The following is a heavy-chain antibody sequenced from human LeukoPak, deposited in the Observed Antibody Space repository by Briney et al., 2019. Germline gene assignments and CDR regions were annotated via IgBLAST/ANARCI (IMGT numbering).Heavy chain of an antibody. Sequence: PSETLSLTCAVYGGSFSGYYWSWIRQPPGKGLEWIGEINHSGSTNYNPSLKSRVTISVDTSKNQFSLKLSSVTAADTAVYYCARTTKRHYYGSRWFDPWGQGTLVTVSS. CDR2: INHSGST. CDR3: ARTTKRHYYGSRWFDP. D-gene: IGHD3-10*01. V-gene: IGHV4-34*01. CDR1: GGSFSGYY. J-gene: IGHJ5*02.